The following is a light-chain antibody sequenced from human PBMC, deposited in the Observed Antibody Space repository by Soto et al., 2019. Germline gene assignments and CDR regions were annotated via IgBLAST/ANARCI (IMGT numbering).Light chain of an antibody. CDR2: LGS. CDR1: QNLLHSNGYNY. Sequence: DIVMTQSPLSLPVTPGEPASISCKSSQNLLHSNGYNYLDWYLQKPGRSPQLLIHLGSNRASGVPDRFSGSGSGTDFTLKISRVEAEDVGVYYCMQAQQTPLTFGGGTKVEIK. J-gene: IGKJ4*01. CDR3: MQAQQTPLT. V-gene: IGKV2-28*01.